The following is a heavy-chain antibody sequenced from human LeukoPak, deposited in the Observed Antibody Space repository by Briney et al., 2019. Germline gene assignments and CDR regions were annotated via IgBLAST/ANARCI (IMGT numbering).Heavy chain of an antibody. J-gene: IGHJ4*02. V-gene: IGHV4-59*01. D-gene: IGHD2-15*01. Sequence: PSETLSLTCTVSGHSISSYYWSWIRQPPGKGLEWIGYIYYSGSTNYNPSLKSRVTISVDTSKNQFSLKLSSVTAADTAVYYCAIYHGYCSGGSCYSGYFDYWGQGTLVTVSS. CDR2: IYYSGST. CDR1: GHSISSYY. CDR3: AIYHGYCSGGSCYSGYFDY.